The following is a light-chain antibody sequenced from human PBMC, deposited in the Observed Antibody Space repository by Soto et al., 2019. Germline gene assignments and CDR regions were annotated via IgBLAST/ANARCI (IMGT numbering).Light chain of an antibody. Sequence: EIVMTQSPATLSVSPGERATLSCRASQSVSSNLAWYQQKPGQAPRLLIYGASTRATGIPARFSGSGSGTEFTLTTISLQAEDFAVYYCQQYNNWPPVTFGQGTKVEIK. J-gene: IGKJ1*01. CDR2: GAS. CDR1: QSVSSN. CDR3: QQYNNWPPVT. V-gene: IGKV3-15*01.